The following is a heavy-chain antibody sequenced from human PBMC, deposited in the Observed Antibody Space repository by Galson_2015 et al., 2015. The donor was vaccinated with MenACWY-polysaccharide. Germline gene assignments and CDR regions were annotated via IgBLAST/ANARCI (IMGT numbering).Heavy chain of an antibody. CDR3: VRHLYADF. D-gene: IGHD2-2*02. V-gene: IGHV5-51*01. Sequence: QSGAEVKKPGESLKISCKGSGYSYTSYWIGWVRQMPGKGMEWMGMIYPSGSDTRYSPSFQGQVTISADKSISTAYLQWSSLRASDTAIYYCVRHLYADFWGQGTLVTVSS. CDR1: GYSYTSYW. J-gene: IGHJ4*02. CDR2: IYPSGSDT.